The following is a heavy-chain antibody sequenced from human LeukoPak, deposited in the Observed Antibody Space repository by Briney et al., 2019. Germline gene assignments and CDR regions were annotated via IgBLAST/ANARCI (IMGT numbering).Heavy chain of an antibody. CDR3: ARRDIVVVPAVADV. J-gene: IGHJ6*02. D-gene: IGHD2-2*01. V-gene: IGHV4-34*01. Sequence: PSETLSLTCAVYGGPFSGYYWSWIRQPPGKGLEWIGEINHSGSTNYNPSLKSRVTISVDTSKNQFSLKLSSVTAADTAVYYCARRDIVVVPAVADVWGQGTTVTVSS. CDR1: GGPFSGYY. CDR2: INHSGST.